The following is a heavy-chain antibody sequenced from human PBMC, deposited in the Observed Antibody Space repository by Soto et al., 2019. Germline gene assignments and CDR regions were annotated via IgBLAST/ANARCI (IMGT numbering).Heavy chain of an antibody. J-gene: IGHJ6*02. D-gene: IGHD6-13*01. CDR3: ARDVGSSWYIGGDKYYYGMDV. Sequence: QVQLVESGGGVVQPGRSLRLSCTASGFTFRSYAIHWVRQAPGKGLEWVAVISYDGSNKYYADSVKGRFTISRDNSKKPLYLHMNSLRVEDTAVYYCARDVGSSWYIGGDKYYYGMDVWGHGTTVTISS. CDR1: GFTFRSYA. CDR2: ISYDGSNK. V-gene: IGHV3-30*04.